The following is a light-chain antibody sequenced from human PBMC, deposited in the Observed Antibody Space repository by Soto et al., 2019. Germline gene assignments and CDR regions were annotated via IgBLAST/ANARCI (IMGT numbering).Light chain of an antibody. Sequence: EIVMTQSPATLSVSPGERATLSCRASQSVYSNLAWYQQKPGQAPRLLIYGASTRATGIPARFSGSGSGTEFTLTISSLQSEDLAVYYCQQYNNWPPWTFGQGTKVEIK. CDR2: GAS. CDR3: QQYNNWPPWT. CDR1: QSVYSN. J-gene: IGKJ1*01. V-gene: IGKV3-15*01.